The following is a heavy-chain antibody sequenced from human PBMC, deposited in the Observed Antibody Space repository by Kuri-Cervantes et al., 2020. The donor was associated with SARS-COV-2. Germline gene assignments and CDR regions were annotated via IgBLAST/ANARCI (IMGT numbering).Heavy chain of an antibody. V-gene: IGHV3-73*01. J-gene: IGHJ4*02. CDR1: GFNFSRTA. CDR3: TIDYSNFSY. D-gene: IGHD4-11*01. CDR2: IRSKANSYAT. Sequence: GESLKISCAASGFNFSRTAMHWVRQASGKGLEWVGRIRSKANSYATAYAASVKGRFTISRDDSKNTAYLQMNSLKTEDTAVYYCTIDYSNFSYWGQGTLVTVSS.